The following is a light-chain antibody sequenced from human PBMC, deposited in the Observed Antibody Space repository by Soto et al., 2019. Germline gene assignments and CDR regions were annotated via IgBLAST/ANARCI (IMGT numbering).Light chain of an antibody. J-gene: IGKJ4*01. V-gene: IGKV3-11*01. Sequence: EIVLTQSPATLSLSPGDTATLSCRPSQSVSSYLAWYQQRPGQATRLLLWDASNRATGIPARFSGSGSGTDFSLTISSLEVEDSAVYYCQQRHMWPLTFGGGTKVEIK. CDR1: QSVSSY. CDR2: DAS. CDR3: QQRHMWPLT.